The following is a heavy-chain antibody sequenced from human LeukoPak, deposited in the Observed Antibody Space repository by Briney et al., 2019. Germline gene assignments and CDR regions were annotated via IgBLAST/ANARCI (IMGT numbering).Heavy chain of an antibody. CDR1: GGSISSGDYY. J-gene: IGHJ6*02. CDR2: IYYSGST. V-gene: IGHV4-30-4*01. Sequence: SQTLSLTCTVSGGSISSGDYYWRWIRQPPGKGLEWIVYIYYSGSTYYNPSLKSRVTISVDTSKNQFSLKLSSVTAADTAVYYCARSRITMVRGVIYYYYGMDVWGQGTTVTVSS. CDR3: ARSRITMVRGVIYYYYGMDV. D-gene: IGHD3-10*01.